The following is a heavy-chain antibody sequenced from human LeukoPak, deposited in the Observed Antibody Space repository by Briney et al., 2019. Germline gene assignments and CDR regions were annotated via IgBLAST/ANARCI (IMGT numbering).Heavy chain of an antibody. V-gene: IGHV4-59*12. J-gene: IGHJ6*03. Sequence: PSETLSLTCTVSGGSISSYYWSWIRKPPGKGLEWIGYIYYSGSTNYNPSLKSRVTISVDTSKNQFSLKLSSVTAADTAVYYCARDYIPHPMDAWGIGTTVTVSS. D-gene: IGHD2-21*01. CDR2: IYYSGST. CDR3: ARDYIPHPMDA. CDR1: GGSISSYY.